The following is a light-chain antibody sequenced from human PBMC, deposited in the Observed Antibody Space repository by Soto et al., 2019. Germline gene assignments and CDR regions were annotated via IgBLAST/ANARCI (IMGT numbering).Light chain of an antibody. Sequence: QAVVTQEPSLTGSPGGTVTRTCGSSTGAVTNGHYPYWFQQKPGQAPRTLIYDTTNRHSWTPARFSGSLLGGKAALTLSGAQPEDEAEYYCLLSYNGPYVFGTGTKVTVL. CDR3: LLSYNGPYV. CDR2: DTT. V-gene: IGLV7-46*01. J-gene: IGLJ1*01. CDR1: TGAVTNGHY.